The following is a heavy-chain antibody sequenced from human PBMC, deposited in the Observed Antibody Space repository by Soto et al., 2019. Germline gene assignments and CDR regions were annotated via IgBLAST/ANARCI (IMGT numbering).Heavy chain of an antibody. CDR3: ARDADASGWSYGMDV. CDR1: GYSFISYG. D-gene: IGHD6-19*01. Sequence: QVQMVQSGDEVKKPGASVKVSCKVSGYSFISYGISWVRQAPGQGLEWMGWINGYNGHTDYAEKFQDRVFMTIDTPKTTAALELGRLRSDDTAVYYCARDADASGWSYGMDVWGQGTTVTVSS. CDR2: INGYNGHT. V-gene: IGHV1-18*04. J-gene: IGHJ6*02.